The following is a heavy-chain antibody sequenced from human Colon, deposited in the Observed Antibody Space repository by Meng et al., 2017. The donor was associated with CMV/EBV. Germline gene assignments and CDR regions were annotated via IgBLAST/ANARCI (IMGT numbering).Heavy chain of an antibody. CDR3: ARVIPIFGVVIRLEAFDI. CDR1: GGSIGSYY. CDR2: IYYSGIT. Sequence: SETLSLTCTVSGGSIGSYYWSWIRQPAGKGPEWIGYIYYSGITNYNPSLKSRITISLDTSKNQFSLTMSSVTAADTAVYYCARVIPIFGVVIRLEAFDILGQGTMVTVSS. V-gene: IGHV4-59*01. D-gene: IGHD3-3*01. J-gene: IGHJ3*02.